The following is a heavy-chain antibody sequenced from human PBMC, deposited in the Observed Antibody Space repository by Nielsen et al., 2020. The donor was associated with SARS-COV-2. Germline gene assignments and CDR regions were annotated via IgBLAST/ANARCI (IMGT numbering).Heavy chain of an antibody. CDR3: AREGRDLPLDY. CDR1: GFTFSAYY. V-gene: IGHV3-11*05. Sequence: GGSLTLSCAASGFTFSAYYMSWICQAPGKGLEWIPYIRSGSTYTNYADSVKGRFTISRDDAKNSLYLQMNSLRAEDTAVYYCAREGRDLPLDYWGQGVLVTVSS. D-gene: IGHD5-24*01. CDR2: IRSGSTYT. J-gene: IGHJ4*02.